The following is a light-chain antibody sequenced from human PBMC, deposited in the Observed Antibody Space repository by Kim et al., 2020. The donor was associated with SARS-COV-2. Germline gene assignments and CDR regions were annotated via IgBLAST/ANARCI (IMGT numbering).Light chain of an antibody. CDR2: YDS. Sequence: SYELTQPPSVSVAPGKTARITCGGNNIGSKSVHWYQQKPGQAPVLVIYYDSDRPSGIPERFSGSNSGNTATLTISRLEAGDEADYYCQVWDSSSDHAVFG. V-gene: IGLV3-21*04. CDR1: NIGSKS. J-gene: IGLJ7*01. CDR3: QVWDSSSDHAV.